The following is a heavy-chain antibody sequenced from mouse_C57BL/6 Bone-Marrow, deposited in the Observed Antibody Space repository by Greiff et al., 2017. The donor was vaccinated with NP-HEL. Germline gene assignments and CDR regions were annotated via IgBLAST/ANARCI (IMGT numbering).Heavy chain of an antibody. J-gene: IGHJ2*01. Sequence: QVQLQQPGAELVKPGASVKMSCKASGYTFTSYWITWVKQRPGQGLEWIGDIYPGSGSTNYNEKFKSKATLTVDTSSSTAYMQLSSLTSEDSAVYYCARDGYYPYYFDYWGKGTTLTVSS. D-gene: IGHD2-3*01. V-gene: IGHV1-55*01. CDR3: ARDGYYPYYFDY. CDR1: GYTFTSYW. CDR2: IYPGSGST.